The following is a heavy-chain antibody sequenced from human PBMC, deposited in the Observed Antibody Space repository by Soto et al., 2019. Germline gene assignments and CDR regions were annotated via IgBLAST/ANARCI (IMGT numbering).Heavy chain of an antibody. CDR2: IKSKVDGGTT. J-gene: IGHJ5*02. CDR3: TSAPQRALTEEMARS. Sequence: EVQLVESGGGLVEPGGSLILGCEVSGFTVGCAWMNWVRQAPGKGLVWVGRIKSKVDGGTTDYAELVKSRFSIWIDDSKNTLYLQMESLKPEDSALYYCTSAPQRALTEEMARSWCQGTLVTVSS. D-gene: IGHD2-21*02. CDR1: GFTVGCAW. V-gene: IGHV3-15*07.